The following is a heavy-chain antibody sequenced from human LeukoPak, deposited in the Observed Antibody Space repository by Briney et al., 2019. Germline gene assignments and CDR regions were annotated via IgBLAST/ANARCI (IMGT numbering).Heavy chain of an antibody. CDR3: ARGAYGSGSYYSNWFDP. D-gene: IGHD3-10*01. Sequence: ASVKVSCKASGYTFTGYYMHWVRQAPGQGLEWMGRINPNSGGTNYAQKFQDRVTMTRDTSISTAYMELSRLRSDDTAVYYCARGAYGSGSYYSNWFDPWGQGTLVTVSS. J-gene: IGHJ5*02. CDR1: GYTFTGYY. V-gene: IGHV1-2*06. CDR2: INPNSGGT.